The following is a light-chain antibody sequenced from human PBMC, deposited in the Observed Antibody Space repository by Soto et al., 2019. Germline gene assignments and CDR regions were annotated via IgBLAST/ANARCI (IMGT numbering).Light chain of an antibody. J-gene: IGLJ1*01. V-gene: IGLV2-14*01. CDR1: SSDVGGYNY. Sequence: SVLTQPASVSGSPGQSITISCTGTSSDVGGYNYVPWYQQHPGKAPNLMIYEVSNRPSGVSNRFSGSKSGNTASLTISGLQAEDEADYYCSSYTSSSTLVFGTGTKVTV. CDR2: EVS. CDR3: SSYTSSSTLV.